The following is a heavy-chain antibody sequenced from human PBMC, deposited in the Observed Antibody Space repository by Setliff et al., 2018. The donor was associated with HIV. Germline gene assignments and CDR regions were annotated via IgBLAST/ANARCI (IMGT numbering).Heavy chain of an antibody. CDR3: ARVSKTYWYSIPRDYYHHMDV. CDR1: GFSICSRYY. Sequence: ASETLSLTCDVSGFSICSRYYWGWIRQSPGKGLEWIGNIYHTGSSYYNPSLNDRATISLDTSKNQFSLKLNSVTAADTAVYYCARVSKTYWYSIPRDYYHHMDVWGKGTTVTSP. V-gene: IGHV4-38-2*01. D-gene: IGHD2-8*02. J-gene: IGHJ6*03. CDR2: IYHTGSS.